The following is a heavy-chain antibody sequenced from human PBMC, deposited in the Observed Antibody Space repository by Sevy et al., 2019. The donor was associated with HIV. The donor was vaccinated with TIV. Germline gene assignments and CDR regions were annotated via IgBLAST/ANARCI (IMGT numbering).Heavy chain of an antibody. V-gene: IGHV1-24*01. J-gene: IGHJ4*02. Sequence: ASVKVSCKVSGYTLSELSIHWVRQAPGTGLEWMGRFDPEDGETIYAQKFQGRVTLTEDTSTDTAYMELRSLKTEDTAVYYCATTREYYEDSSGYLDFWGQGTLVTVSS. CDR3: ATTREYYEDSSGYLDF. D-gene: IGHD3-22*01. CDR1: GYTLSELS. CDR2: FDPEDGET.